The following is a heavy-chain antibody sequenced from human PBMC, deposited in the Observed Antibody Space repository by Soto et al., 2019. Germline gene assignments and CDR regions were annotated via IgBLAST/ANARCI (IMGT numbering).Heavy chain of an antibody. J-gene: IGHJ6*02. V-gene: IGHV3-23*01. D-gene: IGHD3-10*01. CDR3: AKDRRGVMDV. Sequence: EVQLLESGGGLVQPGGSLRLSCAASGFTFSNYDMSWVRQAPGKGLEWVSAVSESGRSTYYADSVKGHFTISRDNSKNTLYLQMNSLRAEDTAIYFCAKDRRGVMDVWGQGTTVTVSS. CDR1: GFTFSNYD. CDR2: VSESGRST.